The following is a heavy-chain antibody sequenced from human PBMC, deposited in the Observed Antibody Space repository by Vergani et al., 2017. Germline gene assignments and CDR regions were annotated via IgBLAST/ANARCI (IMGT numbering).Heavy chain of an antibody. CDR3: ASIARAPTRRNPPPDY. Sequence: QVQLQESGPGLVKPSETLSLTCTVSNDSVSNTFYYWGWIRQTPGKGLEWIGEVNHGGSTNYNPSLKSRVSISVDTSKNQFSLQLTSVTAADSALYFCASIARAPTRRNPPPDYWGQGILVTVSS. D-gene: IGHD3-16*02. CDR1: NDSVSNTFYY. CDR2: VNHGGST. V-gene: IGHV4-39*07. J-gene: IGHJ4*02.